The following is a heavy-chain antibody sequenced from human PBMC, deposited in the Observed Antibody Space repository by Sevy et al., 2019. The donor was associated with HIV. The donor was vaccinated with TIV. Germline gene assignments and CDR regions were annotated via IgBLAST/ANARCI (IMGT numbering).Heavy chain of an antibody. Sequence: GSLRLSCAASGFTFSSYWMSWVRQAPGKGLEWVANIKQDGSERYYEDSVKGRFTIYRDNTKNSLYLQMNSLRVEDTAVYYCVRDSQNIVVVPAATINYYYSYYMDVWGKGTTVTVSS. CDR1: GFTFSSYW. V-gene: IGHV3-7*01. CDR2: IKQDGSER. J-gene: IGHJ6*03. CDR3: VRDSQNIVVVPAATINYYYSYYMDV. D-gene: IGHD2-2*01.